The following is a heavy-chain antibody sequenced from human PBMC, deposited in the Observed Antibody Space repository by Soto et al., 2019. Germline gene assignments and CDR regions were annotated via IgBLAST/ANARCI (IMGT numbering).Heavy chain of an antibody. Sequence: QVQLQESGPGLVKPSETLSLICTVSGGSVSSGSYYWSWIRQPPGKGLEWIGYIYYSGITNYNPSLKSRVTILVDTSKNQFSLKLSSVTAAATAVYYCARGVLALDIEVGPGSRYGMDVWGQGTTVTVSS. D-gene: IGHD2-2*01. J-gene: IGHJ6*02. CDR3: ARGVLALDIEVGPGSRYGMDV. V-gene: IGHV4-61*01. CDR1: GGSVSSGSYY. CDR2: IYYSGIT.